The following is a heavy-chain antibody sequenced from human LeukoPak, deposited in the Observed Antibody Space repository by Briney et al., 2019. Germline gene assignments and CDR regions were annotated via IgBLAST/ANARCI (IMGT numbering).Heavy chain of an antibody. CDR1: GGSISSYY. J-gene: IGHJ6*03. Sequence: SETLSLTCTVSGGSISSYYWSWIRQPAGKGLEWIGRIYTSGSTNYNPSLKSRVTMSVDTSKNQFSLKLSSVTAADTAVYCCARDRWFGELSPFYYMDVWGKGTTVTVSS. CDR3: ARDRWFGELSPFYYMDV. D-gene: IGHD3-10*01. V-gene: IGHV4-4*07. CDR2: IYTSGST.